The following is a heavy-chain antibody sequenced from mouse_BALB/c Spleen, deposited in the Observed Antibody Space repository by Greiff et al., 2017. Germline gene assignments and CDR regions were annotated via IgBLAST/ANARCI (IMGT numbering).Heavy chain of an antibody. CDR1: GFTFSDYY. D-gene: IGHD2-4*01. CDR2: ISDGGSYT. Sequence: EVQLVESGGGLVQPGGSLKLSCAASGFTFSDYYMYWVRQTPEKRLEWVATISDGGSYTYYPDSVKGRFTISRDNAKNNLYLQMSSLKSEDTAMYYCARGATMITSYAMDYWGQGTSVTVSS. V-gene: IGHV5-4*02. J-gene: IGHJ4*01. CDR3: ARGATMITSYAMDY.